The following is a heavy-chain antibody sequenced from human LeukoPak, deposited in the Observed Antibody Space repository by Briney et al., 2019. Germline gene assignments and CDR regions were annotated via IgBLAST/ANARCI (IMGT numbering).Heavy chain of an antibody. CDR2: MSGSGSGT. J-gene: IGHJ4*02. CDR3: ARRSATWGILRSFDY. D-gene: IGHD2-15*01. V-gene: IGHV3-11*01. CDR1: GFTFSNYY. Sequence: GGSLRLSCAASGFTFSNYYMTWIRQAPGKGLECISYMSGSGSGTYYADSVRGRFTISRDNARNSLHLEMNSLRAEDTALYYCARRSATWGILRSFDYWGQGTLVTVSS.